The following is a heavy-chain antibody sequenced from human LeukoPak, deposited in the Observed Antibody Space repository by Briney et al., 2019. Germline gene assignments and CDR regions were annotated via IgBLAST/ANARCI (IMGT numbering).Heavy chain of an antibody. CDR1: GFTVSSNY. CDR3: ARDPTGVVVPAAVDY. J-gene: IGHJ4*02. CDR2: IYSGGST. D-gene: IGHD2-2*01. Sequence: PGGSLRLSCAASGFTVSSNYMSWVRQAPGKGLEWVSIIYSGGSTYYADSVKGRFTISRHNSKNTLYLQMSSLRAEDTAVYYCARDPTGVVVPAAVDYWGQGTLVTVSS. V-gene: IGHV3-53*04.